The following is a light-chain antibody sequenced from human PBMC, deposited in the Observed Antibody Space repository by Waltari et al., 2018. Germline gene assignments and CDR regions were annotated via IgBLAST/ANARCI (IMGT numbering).Light chain of an antibody. J-gene: IGLJ1*01. CDR1: ISNLGRNY. CDR2: RNN. V-gene: IGLV1-47*01. CDR3: ASWDDSHYV. Sequence: QSVLTQPPSASETPGQRVTISCSGSISNLGRNYLSWYQQVPGAAPRLLIYRNNQRPSGVPDRFSGSKFGTSASLAIDGLRSEDEAVYYCASWDDSHYVFGPGTKVTVL.